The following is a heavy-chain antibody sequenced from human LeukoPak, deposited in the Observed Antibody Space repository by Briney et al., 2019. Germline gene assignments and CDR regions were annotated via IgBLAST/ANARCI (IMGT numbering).Heavy chain of an antibody. Sequence: PGGSLRLSCVASGFTFSDYDMHWVRQDPGKGLEWVASMRNDGSQIYYADSVKGRFTISRDNSKNTLYLQMNSLRAEDTAVYYCAKVHDSSGDYWGQGTLVTVSS. CDR2: MRNDGSQI. CDR3: AKVHDSSGDY. CDR1: GFTFSDYD. V-gene: IGHV3-30*02. D-gene: IGHD3-22*01. J-gene: IGHJ4*02.